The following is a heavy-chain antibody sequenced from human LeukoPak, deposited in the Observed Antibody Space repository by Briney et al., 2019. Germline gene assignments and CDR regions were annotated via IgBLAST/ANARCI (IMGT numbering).Heavy chain of an antibody. Sequence: SETLSLTCTVSGGSISSYYWSWIRQPPGKGLEWIGYIYYSGSTNYNPSLKSRVTISVDTSKNQFSLKLSSVTAADTAVYYCARGVGGYDLLAYYYYYYMDVWGKGTTVTVSS. J-gene: IGHJ6*03. CDR2: IYYSGST. CDR3: ARGVGGYDLLAYYYYYYMDV. V-gene: IGHV4-59*01. D-gene: IGHD5-12*01. CDR1: GGSISSYY.